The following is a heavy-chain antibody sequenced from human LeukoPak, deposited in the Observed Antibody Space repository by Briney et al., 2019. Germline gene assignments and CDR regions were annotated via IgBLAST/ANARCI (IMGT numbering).Heavy chain of an antibody. V-gene: IGHV5-51*01. CDR3: ARHSAGSGSRLIDY. Sequence: GESLKISCKGSGFSFTSYWIGWVRQMPGKGLELMGIIYPDDSDTRYSPSFQGQVTISADKSISTAYLQWSSLKASDTAMYYCARHSAGSGSRLIDYWGQGTLVTVSS. CDR2: IYPDDSDT. CDR1: GFSFTSYW. J-gene: IGHJ4*02. D-gene: IGHD3-10*01.